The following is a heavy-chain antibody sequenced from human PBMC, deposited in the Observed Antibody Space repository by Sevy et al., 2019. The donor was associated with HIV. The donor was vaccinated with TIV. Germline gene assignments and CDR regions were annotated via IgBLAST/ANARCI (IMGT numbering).Heavy chain of an antibody. Sequence: GGSLRLSCAASGFAFTNYYAMHWVRQAPGKGLEWVALISYDGSDKYYADSVKGRFTISRDNFKNTLYLQMNSLTTEDTAVYYCARPRANYVDHYFFYAMDVWGQGTTATVSS. CDR1: GFAFTNYYA. CDR2: ISYDGSDK. J-gene: IGHJ6*02. CDR3: ARPRANYVDHYFFYAMDV. V-gene: IGHV3-30-3*01. D-gene: IGHD4-17*01.